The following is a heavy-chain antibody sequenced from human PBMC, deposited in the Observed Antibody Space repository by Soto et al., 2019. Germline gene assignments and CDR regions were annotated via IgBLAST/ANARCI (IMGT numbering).Heavy chain of an antibody. V-gene: IGHV4-4*02. CDR1: GGSISSSNW. CDR3: ARGQGTRENWFDP. J-gene: IGHJ5*02. Sequence: TLSLTCAVSGGSISSSNWWSWVRQPPGKGLEWIGEIYHSGGTNYNPSLKSRVTISVDKSKHQFSLKLSSVTAADTAVYYCARGQGTRENWFDPWGQGTLVTVSS. CDR2: IYHSGGT. D-gene: IGHD3-10*01.